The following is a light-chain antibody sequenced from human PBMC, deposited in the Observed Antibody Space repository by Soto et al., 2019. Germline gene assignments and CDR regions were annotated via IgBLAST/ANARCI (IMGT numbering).Light chain of an antibody. CDR3: QQYGDLPVT. CDR2: DAS. J-gene: IGKJ3*01. V-gene: IGKV1-33*01. Sequence: DIQMTQSPSSLSASVGDRVTITCQANEDIRNPLHWYQQKPGKAPNLLIYDASNVETGVPSRFSGSGFGTDFTFTISSLQPEDVATYYCQQYGDLPVTFGPGTKVDIK. CDR1: EDIRNP.